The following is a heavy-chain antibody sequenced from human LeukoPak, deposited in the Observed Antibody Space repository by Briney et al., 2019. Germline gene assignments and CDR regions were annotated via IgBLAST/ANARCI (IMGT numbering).Heavy chain of an antibody. D-gene: IGHD3-9*01. CDR2: INHSGST. CDR1: GGSFSSYY. Sequence: SETLSLTCAVYGGSFSSYYWTWIRQPPGKGLEWIGEINHSGSTNSNPSLKSRVTISVDTSKNQFSLKLTSVTAADTAVYYCAKKASYYDILTGYYSVPGWFDPWGQGTLVTVSS. CDR3: AKKASYYDILTGYYSVPGWFDP. V-gene: IGHV4-34*01. J-gene: IGHJ5*02.